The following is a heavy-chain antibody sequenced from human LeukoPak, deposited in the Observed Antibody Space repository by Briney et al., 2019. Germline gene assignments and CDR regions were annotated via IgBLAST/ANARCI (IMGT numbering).Heavy chain of an antibody. V-gene: IGHV3-7*01. CDR1: GFTFSSYW. D-gene: IGHD1-26*01. Sequence: GGSLRLSCTASGFTFSSYWMTWVRQAPGKGLEWVANIKEDGSEKKYVDSVKGRFTISRDNSKNSLYLQMNSLRVEDTAVYYCARDSGSYGDQTFDYWGQGTLVTVSS. CDR3: ARDSGSYGDQTFDY. J-gene: IGHJ4*02. CDR2: IKEDGSEK.